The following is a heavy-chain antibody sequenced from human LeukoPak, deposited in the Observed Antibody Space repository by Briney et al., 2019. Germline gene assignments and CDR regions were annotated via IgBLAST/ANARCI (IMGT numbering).Heavy chain of an antibody. J-gene: IGHJ4*02. CDR2: INPSGGST. CDR3: ARVTPISGYELFDS. Sequence: ASGRVSCTPSGYTFTSYYVHWGGQAPGQGGEGMRVINPSGGSTSYAQKFQGRLTMTRDTSTSTVYMALSSLRSEDTAVYYCARVTPISGYELFDSWGQGTLVTVSS. CDR1: GYTFTSYY. V-gene: IGHV1-46*01. D-gene: IGHD5-12*01.